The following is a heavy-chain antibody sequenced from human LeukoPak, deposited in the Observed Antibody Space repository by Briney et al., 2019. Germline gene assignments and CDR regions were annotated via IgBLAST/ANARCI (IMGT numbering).Heavy chain of an antibody. CDR2: IWYDGRNE. D-gene: IGHD6-13*01. J-gene: IGHJ4*02. CDR1: GFTFTSYG. CDR3: ERDKGEIAADY. V-gene: IGHV3-33*01. Sequence: GGSLRLPCAASGFTFTSYGIHWVRQAPGKGLEWVAVIWYDGRNEIYADSVKGRFTISRDNSKNTLYLQMNSLRAEDTAVYYCERDKGEIAADYWGQGTLVTVSS.